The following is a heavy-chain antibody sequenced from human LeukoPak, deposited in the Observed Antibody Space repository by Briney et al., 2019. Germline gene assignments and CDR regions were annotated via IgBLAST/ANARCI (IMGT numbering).Heavy chain of an antibody. V-gene: IGHV3-23*01. CDR2: ISGGGGNT. CDR3: AKNHDSKTSHPDDAFDI. CDR1: GFTFSSFA. D-gene: IGHD4-11*01. Sequence: GGSLRLSCAASGFTFSSFAMSWVRQAPGKGLEWVSTISGGGGNTYYAASVKGRFTISRDDPKNPLYLQMNNLRAEDTAIYYCAKNHDSKTSHPDDAFDIWGQGTMVTVSS. J-gene: IGHJ3*02.